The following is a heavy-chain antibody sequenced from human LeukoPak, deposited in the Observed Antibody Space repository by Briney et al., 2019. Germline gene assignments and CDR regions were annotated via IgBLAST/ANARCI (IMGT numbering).Heavy chain of an antibody. V-gene: IGHV1-69*06. D-gene: IGHD6-19*01. Sequence: ASVKVSCKASGYTFSTYGISWVRQAPGQGLEWMGGIIPIFGTANYAQKFQGRVTITADKSTSTAYMELSSLRSEDTAVYYCARVGSGPERDYWGQGTLVTVSS. J-gene: IGHJ4*02. CDR1: GYTFSTYG. CDR2: IIPIFGTA. CDR3: ARVGSGPERDY.